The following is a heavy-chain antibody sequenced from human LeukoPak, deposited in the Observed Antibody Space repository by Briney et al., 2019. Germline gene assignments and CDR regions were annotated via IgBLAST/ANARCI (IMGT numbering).Heavy chain of an antibody. D-gene: IGHD6-6*01. Sequence: GESLKISCKGSGYSFTSYWISWVRQMPGKGLEWMGRIDPSDSYTKYSPSFQGHVTFSADTSISTAYLQWSSLEASDTAMYYCARQEYSSAWFDPWGQGTLVTVSS. V-gene: IGHV5-10-1*01. J-gene: IGHJ5*02. CDR3: ARQEYSSAWFDP. CDR1: GYSFTSYW. CDR2: IDPSDSYT.